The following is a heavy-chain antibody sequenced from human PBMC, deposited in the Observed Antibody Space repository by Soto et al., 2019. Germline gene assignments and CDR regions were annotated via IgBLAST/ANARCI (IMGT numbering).Heavy chain of an antibody. CDR3: ARTGGGMAARPLEY. CDR2: ISAYNGNK. CDR1: GHVFTMYD. Sequence: QVQLVQSGGEVKKPGASVEVSCRTSGHVFTMYDMRWVRRPPGQGLEWMAWISAYNGNKKYAQKFQGRVTMTTDTSTSTVSMELRNLTSDDTGTYFCARTGGGMAARPLEYWGQGTQVTVSS. J-gene: IGHJ4*02. V-gene: IGHV1-18*04. D-gene: IGHD6-6*01.